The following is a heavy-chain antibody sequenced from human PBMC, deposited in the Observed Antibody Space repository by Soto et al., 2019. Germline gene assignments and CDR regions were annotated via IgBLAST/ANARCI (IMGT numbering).Heavy chain of an antibody. Sequence: QVQLVQSGAEVKKPGSSVKVSCKASGGTFSSYAISWVRQAPGQGLEWMGGIIPIFGTANYAQKFQGRVTITADESTSTAYMELSSLRSEDTAVYYCARWGHVDTAMVSMGFDPWGQGTLVTVSS. D-gene: IGHD5-18*01. CDR3: ARWGHVDTAMVSMGFDP. CDR1: GGTFSSYA. V-gene: IGHV1-69*01. CDR2: IIPIFGTA. J-gene: IGHJ5*02.